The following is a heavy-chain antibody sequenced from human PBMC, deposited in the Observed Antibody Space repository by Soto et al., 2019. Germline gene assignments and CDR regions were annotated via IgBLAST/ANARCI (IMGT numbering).Heavy chain of an antibody. CDR2: ISSTSSYT. V-gene: IGHV3-11*06. CDR1: GGSFSGYY. Sequence: LSLTCAVYGGSFSGYYWSWVRQTQEKGLEWVSSISSTSSYTHYSDSVKGRFTISRDNANNSLFLQMNSLRAEDTATYYCARDLALAGNYWGQGVLVTVSS. CDR3: ARDLALAGNY. J-gene: IGHJ4*02. D-gene: IGHD6-19*01.